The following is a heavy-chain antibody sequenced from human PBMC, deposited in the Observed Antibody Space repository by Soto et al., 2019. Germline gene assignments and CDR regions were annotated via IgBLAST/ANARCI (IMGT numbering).Heavy chain of an antibody. D-gene: IGHD3-22*01. J-gene: IGHJ4*02. CDR3: ARDLEGYYYDSSGYSTPPRDY. V-gene: IGHV1-69*04. Sequence: SVKVSCKACGGSFNSYTIRWVRQAPGQGLECMGRIIPILGIANYAQKFQGRVTITADKSTSTAYMELSSLRSEDTAVYYCARDLEGYYYDSSGYSTPPRDYWGQGTLATSPQ. CDR1: GGSFNSYT. CDR2: IIPILGIA.